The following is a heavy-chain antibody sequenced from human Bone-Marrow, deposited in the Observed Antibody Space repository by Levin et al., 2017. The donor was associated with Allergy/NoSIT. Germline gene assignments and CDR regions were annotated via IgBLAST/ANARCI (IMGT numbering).Heavy chain of an antibody. D-gene: IGHD6-19*01. CDR2: ISYDGNNE. Sequence: PGGSLRLSCAASRFTFASFAMHWVRQAPGKGLEWVATISYDGNNEYYADSVKGRFTISRDNSKNTLYLQMNSLRTEDTSLYYCARNGQRWIAVAATGYFDYWGQGTLVTVPS. CDR1: RFTFASFA. J-gene: IGHJ4*02. CDR3: ARNGQRWIAVAATGYFDY. V-gene: IGHV3-30-3*01.